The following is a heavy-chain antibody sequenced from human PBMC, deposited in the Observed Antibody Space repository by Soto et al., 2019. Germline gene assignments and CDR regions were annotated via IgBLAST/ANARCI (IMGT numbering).Heavy chain of an antibody. V-gene: IGHV1-69*06. J-gene: IGHJ6*02. CDR2: IVPLFRTT. Sequence: QVQLVQSGAEAKKPGSSVKVSCKTSGGTFSSYAISWVRQAPGQGLEWMGGIVPLFRTTNYAQKFQGRVTITADTPRYTVYMGGSGLRLGDPAVYYCERGGYRSPCSNFLPRPGVDLWAQGT. CDR1: GGTFSSYA. CDR3: ERGGYRSPCSNFLPRPGVDL. D-gene: IGHD5-12*01.